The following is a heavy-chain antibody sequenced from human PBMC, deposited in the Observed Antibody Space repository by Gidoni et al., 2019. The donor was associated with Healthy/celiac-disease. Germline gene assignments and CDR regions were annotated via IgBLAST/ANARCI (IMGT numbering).Heavy chain of an antibody. CDR2: IYYSGST. J-gene: IGHJ4*02. V-gene: IGHV4-59*01. CDR3: ARGGSYHGARVYY. D-gene: IGHD1-26*01. CDR1: GGSISSYY. Sequence: QVQLQESGPGLVKPSETLSLTCTVSGGSISSYYWSWIRQPPGKGLEWIGYIYYSGSTNYNPSLKSRVTISVDTSKNQFSLKLSSVTAADTAVYYCARGGSYHGARVYYWGQGTLVTVSS.